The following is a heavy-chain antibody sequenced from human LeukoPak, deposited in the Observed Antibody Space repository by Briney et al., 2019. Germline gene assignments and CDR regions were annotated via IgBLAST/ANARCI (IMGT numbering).Heavy chain of an antibody. CDR1: GGSISDYY. CDR2: IHHTGST. CDR3: ARVKNYGSGSPDRHFDY. J-gene: IGHJ4*02. V-gene: IGHV4-59*01. Sequence: SETLSLTCTVSGGSISDYYWSWIRQPPAKGLEWIGYIHHTGSTNYNPSLKSRVTMSVDTSKNQFSLKLSSVTAADSAMYYCARVKNYGSGSPDRHFDYWGQGALVTVSS. D-gene: IGHD3-10*01.